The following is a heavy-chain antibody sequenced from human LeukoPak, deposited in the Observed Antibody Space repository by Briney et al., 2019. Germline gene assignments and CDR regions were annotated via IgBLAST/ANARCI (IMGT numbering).Heavy chain of an antibody. CDR3: ARGGNYYGSGSYYNGIDWYFDL. CDR2: ISSSSSYI. CDR1: GFTFSSYS. V-gene: IGHV3-21*01. Sequence: GGSLRLSCAASGFTFSSYSMNWVRQAPGKGLEWVSSISSSSSYIYYADSVKGRFTISRDNAKNSLYLQMNSLRAEDTAVYYCARGGNYYGSGSYYNGIDWYFDLWGRGTLVTVSS. D-gene: IGHD3-10*01. J-gene: IGHJ2*01.